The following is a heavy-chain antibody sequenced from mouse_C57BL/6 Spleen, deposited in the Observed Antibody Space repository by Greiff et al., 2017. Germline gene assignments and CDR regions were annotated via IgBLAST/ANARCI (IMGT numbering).Heavy chain of an antibody. CDR3: ARRYYYYSNYGYFDY. CDR1: GYTFTSYW. V-gene: IGHV1-55*01. J-gene: IGHJ2*01. D-gene: IGHD2-5*01. Sequence: QVQLQQPGAELVKPGASVKMSCKASGYTFTSYWITWVKQRPGQGLEWIGDIYPGSGSTNYNEKFKSKATLTVDTSSSTAYMQLSSLTSEDSAVYYCARRYYYYSNYGYFDYWGQGTTLTVSS. CDR2: IYPGSGST.